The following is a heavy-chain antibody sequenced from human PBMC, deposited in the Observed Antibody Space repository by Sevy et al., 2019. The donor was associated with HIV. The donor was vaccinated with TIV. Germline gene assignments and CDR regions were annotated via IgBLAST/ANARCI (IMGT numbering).Heavy chain of an antibody. J-gene: IGHJ3*02. CDR1: GVSISIGYY. Sequence: SETLSLTCTVSGVSISIGYYWSWIRQHPGKGLEWLGYIYYSGSTSYNPSLKSRLTISIGTSKNQFSLRLSSVTAADTAVYYCARGTYYYDTSGYPLGAFDIWGQGTMVTVSS. CDR2: IYYSGST. D-gene: IGHD3-22*01. V-gene: IGHV4-31*03. CDR3: ARGTYYYDTSGYPLGAFDI.